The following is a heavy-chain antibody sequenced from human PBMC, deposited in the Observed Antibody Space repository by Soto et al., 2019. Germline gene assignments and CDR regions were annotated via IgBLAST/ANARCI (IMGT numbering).Heavy chain of an antibody. CDR2: IYPGDYDT. J-gene: IGHJ4*02. CDR1: GDRIASYG. V-gene: IGHV5-51*01. D-gene: IGHD6-19*01. CDR3: ARGYNSGLSIHPYYFDL. Sequence: KISSKGAGDRIASYGSGRVLQVPEKGLVSLGIIYPGDYDTRYSPSFQGQVTISVDKSISTAYLQWSSLKASDTGIYYCARGYNSGLSIHPYYFDLWGQGTLVTVSS.